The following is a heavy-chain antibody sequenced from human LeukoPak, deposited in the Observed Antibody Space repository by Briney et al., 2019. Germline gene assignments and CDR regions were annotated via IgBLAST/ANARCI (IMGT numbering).Heavy chain of an antibody. Sequence: PGGSLRLSCAASGFTFSSYWMSWVRQAPGKGLEWVANIKQDGSEKYYVDSVKGRFTISRDNAKNSLYLQMNSLRAEDTAVYYCARQYSSSWYSSLSEYFQHWGQGTLVTVSS. CDR1: GFTFSSYW. CDR3: ARQYSSSWYSSLSEYFQH. V-gene: IGHV3-7*05. CDR2: IKQDGSEK. J-gene: IGHJ1*01. D-gene: IGHD6-13*01.